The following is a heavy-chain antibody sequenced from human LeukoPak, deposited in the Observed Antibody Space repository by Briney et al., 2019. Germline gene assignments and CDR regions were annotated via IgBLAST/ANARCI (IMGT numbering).Heavy chain of an antibody. Sequence: GASVKVSCKASSYTFTNYAFTWVRQAPGQGLEWMGWINTNTGNPTYAQGLTGRFVFSLDTSVSTAYLQISSLKAEDTAVYYCASYPGELPSKFDYWGQGTLVTVSS. J-gene: IGHJ4*02. CDR3: ASYPGELPSKFDY. D-gene: IGHD3-10*01. V-gene: IGHV7-4-1*02. CDR1: SYTFTNYA. CDR2: INTNTGNP.